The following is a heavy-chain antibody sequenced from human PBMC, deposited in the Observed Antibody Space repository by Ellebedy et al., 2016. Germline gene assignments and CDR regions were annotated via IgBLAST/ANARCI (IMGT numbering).Heavy chain of an antibody. CDR1: GYTFTGYY. CDR2: INPNSGGT. V-gene: IGHV1-2*02. Sequence: ASVKVSCXASGYTFTGYYMHWVRQAPGQGLEWMGWINPNSGGTNYAQKLQGRVTLTTDTSTSTAYMELRSLRSDDTAVYYCARAKGFCSGSSCHDYWGQGTLVTVPS. D-gene: IGHD2-15*01. J-gene: IGHJ4*02. CDR3: ARAKGFCSGSSCHDY.